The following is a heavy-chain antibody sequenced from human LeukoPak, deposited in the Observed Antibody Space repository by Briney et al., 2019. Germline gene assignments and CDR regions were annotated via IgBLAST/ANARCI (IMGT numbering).Heavy chain of an antibody. CDR2: IYYSGST. D-gene: IGHD6-19*01. V-gene: IGHV4-59*01. CDR1: GGSISSYY. Sequence: SETLSLTCTVSGGSISSYYWSWIRQPPGKGLEWIGYIYYSGSTNYNPSLKSRVTISVDTSKNQFSLKLSPVTAADTAVYYCARGGLGFSGEVDYWGQGTLVTVSS. J-gene: IGHJ4*02. CDR3: ARGGLGFSGEVDY.